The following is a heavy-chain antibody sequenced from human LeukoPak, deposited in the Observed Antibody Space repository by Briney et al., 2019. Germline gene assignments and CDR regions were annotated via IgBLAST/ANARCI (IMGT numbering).Heavy chain of an antibody. D-gene: IGHD2-2*01. CDR1: GYSFTSYW. J-gene: IGHJ5*02. V-gene: IGHV5-51*01. CDR2: IYPGDSDT. Sequence: GESLKISCKGSGYSFTSYWIGWVRQMPGKGLEWMGIIYPGDSDTRYSPSFQGQVTISADKSISTAYLQWSSLKASDTAMYYCARRAFCSSTSCSWFDPWGQGTLVTVSS. CDR3: ARRAFCSSTSCSWFDP.